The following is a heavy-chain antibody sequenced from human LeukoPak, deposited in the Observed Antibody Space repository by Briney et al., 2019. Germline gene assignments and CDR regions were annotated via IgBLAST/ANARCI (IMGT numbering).Heavy chain of an antibody. J-gene: IGHJ5*02. CDR1: GGSFSGYY. Sequence: SETLSLTCAVYGGSFSGYYWSWIRQPPGKVLEWVGEINHSGSTNYNPSLKSRVTISVDTSKNQFSLKLSSVTAADTAVYYCAREEDIVVVPAAMSWFDPWGQGTLVTVVS. D-gene: IGHD2-2*01. V-gene: IGHV4-34*01. CDR2: INHSGST. CDR3: AREEDIVVVPAAMSWFDP.